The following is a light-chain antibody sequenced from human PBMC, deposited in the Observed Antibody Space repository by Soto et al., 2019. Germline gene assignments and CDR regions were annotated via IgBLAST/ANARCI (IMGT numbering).Light chain of an antibody. J-gene: IGLJ1*01. V-gene: IGLV2-14*01. CDR1: SSDVCGYNY. CDR3: TSSTSGSLYV. Sequence: QSVLTQAASVSGSPGQSITIYCTGTSSDVCGYNYVSWYQQFPGKVPKLLIYNVSNRPSGVSNRFSGSKSGNTASLTISGLQAEDEADYFCTSSTSGSLYVFGTGTKVTVL. CDR2: NVS.